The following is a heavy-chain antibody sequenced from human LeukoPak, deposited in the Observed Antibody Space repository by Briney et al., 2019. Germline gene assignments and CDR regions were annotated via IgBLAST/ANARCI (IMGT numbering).Heavy chain of an antibody. D-gene: IGHD4-17*01. J-gene: IGHJ3*02. CDR2: IASDIGVV. CDR3: ARPTETGWTTPHAFDI. CDR1: GFTFRYYG. Sequence: QPGGSLRLSCAASGFTFRYYGMTWVRQAPGKGLEWVSYIASDIGVVYYVDSVKGRFTISRNDAENSLYLQMNSLRVEDTAVYYCARPTETGWTTPHAFDIWGQGTMVTVSS. V-gene: IGHV3-48*01.